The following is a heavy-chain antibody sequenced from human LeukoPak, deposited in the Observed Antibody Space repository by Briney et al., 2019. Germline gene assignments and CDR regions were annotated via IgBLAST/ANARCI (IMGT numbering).Heavy chain of an antibody. D-gene: IGHD6-25*01. CDR2: MNPNNNNA. CDR1: GYTFKNYE. Sequence: ASVKVSCKASGYTFKNYEINWVRQAPGQGLEWMAWMNPNNNNAGSAQKFQGRVTMTRDTSINTAYMELSSLRSDDTGVYYCARAAAGGDDPFDVWGQGSLIIVSS. J-gene: IGHJ3*01. CDR3: ARAAAGGDDPFDV. V-gene: IGHV1-8*01.